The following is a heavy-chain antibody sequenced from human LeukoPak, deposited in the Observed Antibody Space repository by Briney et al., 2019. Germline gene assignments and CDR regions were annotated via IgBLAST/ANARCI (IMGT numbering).Heavy chain of an antibody. CDR1: GFTFSTYA. V-gene: IGHV3-23*01. J-gene: IGHJ4*02. Sequence: GGSLRLSCAASGFTFSTYAVSWVRQVSGKGLEWVSDISGSGGTTHFADSVKDRFTISRDNSKNTVYLQMNGLRAEDTAVYYCAKGLGDAKWVVTAFPFDSWGQGTLVSVSS. D-gene: IGHD2-21*02. CDR3: AKGLGDAKWVVTAFPFDS. CDR2: ISGSGGTT.